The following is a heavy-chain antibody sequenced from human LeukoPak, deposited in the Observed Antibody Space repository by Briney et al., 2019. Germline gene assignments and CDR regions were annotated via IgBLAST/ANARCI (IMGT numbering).Heavy chain of an antibody. D-gene: IGHD4-23*01. V-gene: IGHV3-48*03. CDR2: ISSSGYTI. J-gene: IGHJ6*03. CDR1: GFTCSNYE. CDR3: VSVTTVVEDYYYMDV. Sequence: GGSLRLSCAASGFTCSNYEMNWVRQAPGKGLEWVSYISSSGYTIRNADSVKGRFTISRDNAKNSLYLQMNSLRAEDTAFYYCVSVTTVVEDYYYMDVWGKGTTVTVSS.